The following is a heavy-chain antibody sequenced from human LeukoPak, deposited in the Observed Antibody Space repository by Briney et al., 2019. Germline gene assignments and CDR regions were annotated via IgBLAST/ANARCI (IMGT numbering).Heavy chain of an antibody. CDR3: AKGHRESSSFFDS. V-gene: IGHV3-23*01. J-gene: IGHJ4*02. CDR2: INSRGDET. Sequence: GGSLRLSCAAFSGFAMSWVRQAPAERLEWVSAINSRGDETYYPDSVKGRFTISRDNSNNTLYLQMNSLRADDTAVYYCAKGHRESSSFFDSWGQGSQVTVSS. CDR1: SGFA.